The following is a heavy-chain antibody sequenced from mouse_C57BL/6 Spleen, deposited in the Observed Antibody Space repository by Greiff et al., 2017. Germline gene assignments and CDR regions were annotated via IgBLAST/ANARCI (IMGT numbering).Heavy chain of an antibody. CDR1: GYTFTDYY. CDR3: ARGGSSYDYAMDY. D-gene: IGHD1-1*01. Sequence: VQLQQSGPELVKPGASVKISCKASGYTFTDYYMNWVKQSHGKSLEWIGEINPNNGGTSYNQKFKGKATLTVDKSSSTAYMELRSLTSEDSAVYYCARGGSSYDYAMDYWGQGTSVTVSS. V-gene: IGHV1-26*01. CDR2: INPNNGGT. J-gene: IGHJ4*01.